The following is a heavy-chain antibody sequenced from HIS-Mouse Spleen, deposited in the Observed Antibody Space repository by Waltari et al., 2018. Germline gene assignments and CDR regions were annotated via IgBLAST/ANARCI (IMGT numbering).Heavy chain of an antibody. CDR3: AREIPYSSSWYDWYFDL. J-gene: IGHJ2*01. CDR1: GGSISSSSYY. D-gene: IGHD6-13*01. CDR2: IYYSGST. Sequence: QLQLQESGPGLVKPSETLSLTCTVSGGSISSSSYYWGWIRQPPGKGLEWIGSIYYSGSTYYNPSIKMPVTISVDTSKNQCSLKLSSVTAADTAVYYCAREIPYSSSWYDWYFDLWGRGTLVTVSS. V-gene: IGHV4-39*07.